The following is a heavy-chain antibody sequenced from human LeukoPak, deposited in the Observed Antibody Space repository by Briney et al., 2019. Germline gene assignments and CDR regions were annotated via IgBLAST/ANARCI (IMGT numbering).Heavy chain of an antibody. D-gene: IGHD5-18*01. Sequence: ASVKVSCKASGYTFTSYGISWVRQAPGQGLEWMGWISAYNGNTNYAQKLQGRVTMTTDTSTSTAYMELRSLRSDDTAVYYCARDLEVGYSYAEPFDYWGQGTLVTVSS. CDR3: ARDLEVGYSYAEPFDY. J-gene: IGHJ4*02. CDR2: ISAYNGNT. V-gene: IGHV1-18*01. CDR1: GYTFTSYG.